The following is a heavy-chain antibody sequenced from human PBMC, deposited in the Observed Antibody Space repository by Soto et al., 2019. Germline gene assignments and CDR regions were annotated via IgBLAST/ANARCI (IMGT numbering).Heavy chain of an antibody. CDR3: ARDPVGATLGYYGMDV. CDR1: GFTFSDYY. D-gene: IGHD1-26*01. CDR2: ISSSGSTI. J-gene: IGHJ6*02. V-gene: IGHV3-11*01. Sequence: GGSLRLSCAASGFTFSDYYMSWIRQAPGKGLEWVSYISSSGSTIYYADSVKGRFTTSRDNAKNSLYLQMNSLRAEDTAVYYCARDPVGATLGYYGMDVWGQGTTVTVSS.